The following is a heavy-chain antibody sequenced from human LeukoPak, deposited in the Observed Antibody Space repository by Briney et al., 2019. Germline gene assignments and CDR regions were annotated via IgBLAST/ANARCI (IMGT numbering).Heavy chain of an antibody. V-gene: IGHV1-18*04. CDR1: GYTFTSYG. D-gene: IGHD6-19*01. CDR2: IGAYDGNT. CDR3: ARALAVAGIIDY. Sequence: ASVKVSCKASGYTFTSYGISWVRQAPGQGLEWMGWIGAYDGNTNYAQKLQGRVTMTTDTSTSTAYMELRSLRSDDTAVYYCARALAVAGIIDYWGQGTLVTVSS. J-gene: IGHJ4*02.